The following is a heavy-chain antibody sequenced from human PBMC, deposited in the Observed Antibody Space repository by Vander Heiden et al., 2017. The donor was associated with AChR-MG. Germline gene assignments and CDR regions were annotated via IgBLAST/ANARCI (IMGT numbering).Heavy chain of an antibody. CDR3: ARGGYGAIDY. CDR1: GFTFSKFW. J-gene: IGHJ4*02. V-gene: IGHV3-74*01. CDR2: ADNGGSTT. D-gene: IGHD5-12*01. Sequence: EVQLVESGGGLVQPGGSLRLSCAASGFTFSKFWIHWVRRAPGKGLVWVGFADNGGSTTIYADSVRGRFTISRDNAKNTLYLQMNSLSAEDTAVYYCARGGYGAIDYWGQGALVTVSS.